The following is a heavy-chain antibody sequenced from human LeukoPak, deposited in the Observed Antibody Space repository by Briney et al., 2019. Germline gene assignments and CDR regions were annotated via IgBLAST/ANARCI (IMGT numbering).Heavy chain of an antibody. Sequence: HSETLSLTCAVYGGSFSDYYWSWIRQPPGKGLEWIGEINHSGSTNYNPSLKSRVTISVDTSKNQFSLKLSSVTAADTAVYYCARGYPHDSSGYYTFDYWGQGTLVTVSS. D-gene: IGHD3-22*01. CDR3: ARGYPHDSSGYYTFDY. J-gene: IGHJ4*02. CDR1: GGSFSDYY. CDR2: INHSGST. V-gene: IGHV4-34*01.